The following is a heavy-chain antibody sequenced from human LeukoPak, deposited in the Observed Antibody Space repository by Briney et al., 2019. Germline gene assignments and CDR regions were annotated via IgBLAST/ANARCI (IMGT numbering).Heavy chain of an antibody. CDR1: GDSISTGSYY. V-gene: IGHV4-61*02. J-gene: IGHJ4*02. Sequence: SQTLSLTCTVSGDSISTGSYYWSWIRQPAGRGLEWIGRIYYSGSTYYNPSLKSRVTISVDTSKNQFSLKLSSVTAADTAVYYCARRGYCGGDCYSDYWGQGTLVTVSS. CDR2: IYYSGST. CDR3: ARRGYCGGDCYSDY. D-gene: IGHD2-21*01.